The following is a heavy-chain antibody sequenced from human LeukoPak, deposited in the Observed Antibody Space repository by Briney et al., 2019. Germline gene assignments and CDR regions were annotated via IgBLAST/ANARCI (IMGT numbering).Heavy chain of an antibody. CDR2: INPNSGGT. D-gene: IGHD7-27*01. CDR1: GYTFTGYY. CDR3: ARDTGDPYYFDY. Sequence: GASVKVSCKASGYTFTGYYMHWVRQAPGQGLEWMGWINPNSGGTNYAQKFQGRVTMTRDTSISTAYMELSRLRSGDTAVYYCARDTGDPYYFDYWSQGTLVTVSS. V-gene: IGHV1-2*02. J-gene: IGHJ4*02.